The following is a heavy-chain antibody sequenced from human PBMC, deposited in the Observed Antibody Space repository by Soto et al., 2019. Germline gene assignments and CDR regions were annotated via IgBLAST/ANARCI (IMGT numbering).Heavy chain of an antibody. V-gene: IGHV4-34*01. CDR1: GGSFSGYY. Sequence: SETLSLTCTVYGGSFSGYYWSWIRQPPGKGLEWIGEINHSGSTNYNPSLKSRVTISVDTSKNQFSLKLSSVTAADTAVYYCAREGVTHAFDIWGQGTMVTVSS. J-gene: IGHJ3*02. CDR3: AREGVTHAFDI. CDR2: INHSGST. D-gene: IGHD5-18*01.